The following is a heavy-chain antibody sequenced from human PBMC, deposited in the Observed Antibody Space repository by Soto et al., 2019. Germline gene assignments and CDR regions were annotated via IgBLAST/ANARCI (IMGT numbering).Heavy chain of an antibody. D-gene: IGHD6-13*01. J-gene: IGHJ4*02. CDR3: ARETRWSGYFDY. CDR2: IYYSGST. V-gene: IGHV4-59*01. Sequence: SETLSLTCTVSGGSISGYYWSWIRQPPGKGLEWIGYIYYSGSTDYNPSLKSRVTISVDTSKNQFSLNLSSVTTADTAVYYCARETRWSGYFDYWGQGTLVTVS. CDR1: GGSISGYY.